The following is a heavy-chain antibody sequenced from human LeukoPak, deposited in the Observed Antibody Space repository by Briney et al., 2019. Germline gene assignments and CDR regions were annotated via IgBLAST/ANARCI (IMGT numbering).Heavy chain of an antibody. Sequence: PSETLSLTCTVSGGSISSSSYYWGWIRQPPGKGLEWIGSIYYSGSTYYNPSLKSRVTISVDTSKNQFYLKLSSVTAADTAVYYCARHRGNYYDSRSLLGGFFDYWGQGTLVTVSS. J-gene: IGHJ4*02. CDR2: IYYSGST. CDR3: ARHRGNYYDSRSLLGGFFDY. D-gene: IGHD3-22*01. CDR1: GGSISSSSYY. V-gene: IGHV4-39*01.